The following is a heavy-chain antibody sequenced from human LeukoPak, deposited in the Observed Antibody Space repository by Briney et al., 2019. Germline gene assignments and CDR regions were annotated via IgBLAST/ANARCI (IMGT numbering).Heavy chain of an antibody. CDR1: GFTFSSYW. J-gene: IGHJ4*02. CDR2: INSDGSST. V-gene: IGHV3-74*01. D-gene: IGHD2-2*02. CDR3: ARGTTIVVVPAAIGDFDY. Sequence: PGGSLRLSCAASGFTFSSYWMHWVRQAPGKGLVWVSRINSDGSSTSYADSVKGRFTISRDNAKNTLYLQMNSLRAEDTAVYYCARGTTIVVVPAAIGDFDYWGQGTLVTVSS.